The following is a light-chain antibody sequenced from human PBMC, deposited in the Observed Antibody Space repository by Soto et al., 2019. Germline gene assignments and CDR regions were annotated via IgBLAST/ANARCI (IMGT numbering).Light chain of an antibody. CDR1: QSINSR. J-gene: IGKJ1*01. Sequence: DIQMTQSPSTLSASVGDRVTITCRASQSINSRLAWYQQKPRKAPKLLIYKASSLESGVPSRFSGSGSGTEFTLTISSLQPDDFATYYCQQYNNYWTFGQGTKVEIK. CDR3: QQYNNYWT. CDR2: KAS. V-gene: IGKV1-5*03.